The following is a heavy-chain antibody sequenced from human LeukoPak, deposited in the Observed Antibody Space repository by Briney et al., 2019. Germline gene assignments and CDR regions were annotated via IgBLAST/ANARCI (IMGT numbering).Heavy chain of an antibody. Sequence: SETLSLTCTVSGGSISSYYWSWIRQPPGKGLEWIGYIYYSGSTNYNPSLKSRVTISVDTSKNQFSLKLSSVTAADTAVYYCARDRAAAGPYFDYWGQGTLVTVSS. CDR2: IYYSGST. V-gene: IGHV4-59*12. J-gene: IGHJ4*02. CDR3: ARDRAAAGPYFDY. CDR1: GGSISSYY. D-gene: IGHD6-13*01.